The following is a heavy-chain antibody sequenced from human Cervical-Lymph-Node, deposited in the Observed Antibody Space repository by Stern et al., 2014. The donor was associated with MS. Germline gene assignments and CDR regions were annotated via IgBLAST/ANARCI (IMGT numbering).Heavy chain of an antibody. D-gene: IGHD5-12*01. CDR1: GYLFDDYW. J-gene: IGHJ4*02. CDR3: ARSPATPSGYDRFDY. CDR2: IFPRDSNT. Sequence: EVQLVESGAEVKKPGESLKISCEASGYLFDDYWIGWVRQMSGRGLELVAIIFPRDSNTSYSPSVQGQVPISADKSISTAYLQRSAQKASDPAMYSCARSPATPSGYDRFDYWGQGALVTVSS. V-gene: IGHV5-51*03.